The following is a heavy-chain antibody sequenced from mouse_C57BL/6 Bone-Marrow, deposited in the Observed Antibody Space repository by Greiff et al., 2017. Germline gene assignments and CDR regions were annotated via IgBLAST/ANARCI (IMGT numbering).Heavy chain of an antibody. Sequence: DVHLVESGGGLVKPGGSLKLSCAASGFTFSSYAMSWVRQTPEQRLEWVATISDGGSYTYYPDNVKGRFTITRDNAKNNLYLQMSHLKSEDTAVYYCARDYGGSYGYFDYWGQGTTLTVSS. CDR2: ISDGGSYT. D-gene: IGHD1-1*01. V-gene: IGHV5-4*01. CDR1: GFTFSSYA. CDR3: ARDYGGSYGYFDY. J-gene: IGHJ2*01.